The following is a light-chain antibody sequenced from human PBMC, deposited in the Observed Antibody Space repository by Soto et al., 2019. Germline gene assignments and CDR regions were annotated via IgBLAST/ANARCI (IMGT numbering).Light chain of an antibody. CDR1: NIGSKS. CDR3: QVWDSSSDHPGV. J-gene: IGLJ1*01. Sequence: SYELTQPHSVSVATAQTGPRITCGGNNIGSKSVHWYQQKPGQAPVLVVYDDSDRPSGIPELVSGSNSGNTATRTISRVVSGDEANYYCQVWDSSSDHPGVFGTGTKVTVL. V-gene: IGLV3-21*02. CDR2: DDS.